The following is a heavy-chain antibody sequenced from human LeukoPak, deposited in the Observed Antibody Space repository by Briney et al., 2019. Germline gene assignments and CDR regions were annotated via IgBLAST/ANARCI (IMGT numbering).Heavy chain of an antibody. D-gene: IGHD3-10*01. V-gene: IGHV1-18*04. CDR3: ARDQAFVRGDLDY. J-gene: IGHJ4*02. CDR2: ISAYNGNT. CDR1: GYTFTSYG. Sequence: ASVKVSCTASGYTFTSYGISWVRQAPGQGLEWMGWISAYNGNTNYVQKFRGRVTMTTDTSTSTAYMELRSLRSDDTAVYYCARDQAFVRGDLDYWGQGTLVTVSS.